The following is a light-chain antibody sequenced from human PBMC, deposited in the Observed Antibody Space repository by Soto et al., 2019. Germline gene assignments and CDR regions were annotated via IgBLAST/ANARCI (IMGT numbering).Light chain of an antibody. J-gene: IGKJ3*01. V-gene: IGKV3-11*01. CDR2: DGS. CDR1: QSVSNNY. CDR3: QHRGDWPLFT. Sequence: EIVLTQSPGTLSLSPGERATLSCRASQSVSNNYVAWYQHKPGQAPRLLIYDGSDRATGIPARFSGSGSGTDFTLTISSLEPEDFAVYYCQHRGDWPLFTFGPGTKVDIK.